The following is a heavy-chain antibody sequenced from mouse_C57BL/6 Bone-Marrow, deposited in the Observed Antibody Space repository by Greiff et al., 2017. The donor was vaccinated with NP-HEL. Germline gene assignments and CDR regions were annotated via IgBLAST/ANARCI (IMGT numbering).Heavy chain of an antibody. CDR2: ISSGSSTI. Sequence: DVMLVESGGGLVKPGGSLKLSCAASGFTFSDYGMHWVRQAPEKGLEWVAYISSGSSTIYYADTVKGRFTISRDNAKNTLFLQMTSLRSEDTAMYYCARNDYDPAWFAYGGQGTLVTVSA. CDR3: ARNDYDPAWFAY. CDR1: GFTFSDYG. V-gene: IGHV5-17*01. J-gene: IGHJ3*01. D-gene: IGHD2-4*01.